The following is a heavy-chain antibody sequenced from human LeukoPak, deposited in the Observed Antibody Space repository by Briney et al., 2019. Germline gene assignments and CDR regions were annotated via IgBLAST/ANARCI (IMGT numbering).Heavy chain of an antibody. D-gene: IGHD3-22*01. J-gene: IGHJ5*02. V-gene: IGHV5-51*01. CDR1: GYSFTSYW. CDR2: IYPGDSDT. CDR3: ARHVGSGDSSGYYFPWFDP. Sequence: GESLKISCKGSGYSFTSYWIGWVRQMPGKGLEWMRIIYPGDSDTRYSPSFQGQVTISADKSISTAYLQWSSLKASDTAMYYCARHVGSGDSSGYYFPWFDPWGQGTLVTVSS.